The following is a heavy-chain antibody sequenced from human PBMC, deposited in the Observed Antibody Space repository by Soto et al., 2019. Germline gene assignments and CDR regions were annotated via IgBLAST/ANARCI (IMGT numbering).Heavy chain of an antibody. Sequence: PGGSRRLSSASAGFPFMSDGVDGVGRAPGKGLEWVAVIWYDGSNKYYADSVKGRFTISRDNSKNTLYLQMNSLRAEDTAVYYCARDFGDYYGSGSYLEGYFDYWGQGT. D-gene: IGHD3-10*01. J-gene: IGHJ4*02. CDR1: GFPFMSDG. V-gene: IGHV3-33*01. CDR2: IWYDGSNK. CDR3: ARDFGDYYGSGSYLEGYFDY.